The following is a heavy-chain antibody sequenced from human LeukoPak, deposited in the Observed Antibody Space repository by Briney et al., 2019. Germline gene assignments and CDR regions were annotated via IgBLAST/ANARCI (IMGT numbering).Heavy chain of an antibody. CDR2: IYPRDSDT. CDR3: ARSDSSTLTWFDP. V-gene: IGHV5-51*01. Sequence: GESLQISCKGSGYIFANYWIAWVRQLPGRGLEWMGSIYPRDSDTKYNPSFQGQVSISADKSISTAYLQWNSLQASDTAIYYCARSDSSTLTWFDPWGQGTLVTVSS. CDR1: GYIFANYW. J-gene: IGHJ5*02.